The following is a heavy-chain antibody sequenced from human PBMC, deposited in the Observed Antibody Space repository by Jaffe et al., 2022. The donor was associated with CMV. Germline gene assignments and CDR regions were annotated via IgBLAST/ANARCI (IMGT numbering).Heavy chain of an antibody. Sequence: QVQLVQSGAEVKKPGASVKVSCKASGYTFTSYAMHWVRQAPGQRLEWMGWINAGNGNTKYSQKFQGRVTITRDTSASTAYMELSSLRSEDTAVYYCARDRGKRPYYFDYWGQGTLVTVSS. D-gene: IGHD3-10*01. CDR3: ARDRGKRPYYFDY. CDR2: INAGNGNT. CDR1: GYTFTSYA. V-gene: IGHV1-3*01. J-gene: IGHJ4*02.